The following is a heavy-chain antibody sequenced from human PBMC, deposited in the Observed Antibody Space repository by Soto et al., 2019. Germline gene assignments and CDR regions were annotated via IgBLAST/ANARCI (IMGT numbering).Heavy chain of an antibody. V-gene: IGHV4-31*03. D-gene: IGHD3-10*01. J-gene: IGHJ3*02. CDR1: GGSISSGGYY. CDR2: IYYSGST. Sequence: QVQLQESGPGLVKPSQTLSLTCTVSGGSISSGGYYWSCIRQHPGKGLEWIGYIYYSGSTYYNPSLKSRITISVDTSKNQFSLKLSSVTAADTALYYCARSGEDAFDIWGQGTMVTVSS. CDR3: ARSGEDAFDI.